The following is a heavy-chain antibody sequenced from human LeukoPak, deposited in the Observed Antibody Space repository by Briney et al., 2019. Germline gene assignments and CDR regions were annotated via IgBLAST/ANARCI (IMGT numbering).Heavy chain of an antibody. CDR1: GGSFSGYY. CDR3: ARDQHYGSGSYYNYYYYGMDV. J-gene: IGHJ6*04. V-gene: IGHV4-34*01. Sequence: SETLSLTCAVYGGSFSGYYWSWIRQPPGKGLERIGEINHSGSTNYNPSLKSRVTISVDTSKNQFSLKLSSVTAADTAVYYCARDQHYGSGSYYNYYYYGMDVWGKGTTVTVSS. CDR2: INHSGST. D-gene: IGHD3-10*01.